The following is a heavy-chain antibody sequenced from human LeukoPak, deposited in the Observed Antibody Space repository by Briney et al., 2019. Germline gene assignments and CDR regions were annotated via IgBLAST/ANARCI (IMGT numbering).Heavy chain of an antibody. Sequence: PGGSLRLSCAASGFAFSSYWMHWVRQAPGKGLEWVSVIYSGGSTYYADSVKGRFTISRDNSKNTLYLQMNSLRAEDTAVYYCARASGGAAAGTDWGQGTLVTVSS. CDR3: ARASGGAAAGTD. J-gene: IGHJ4*02. V-gene: IGHV3-53*01. CDR1: GFAFSSYW. CDR2: IYSGGST. D-gene: IGHD6-13*01.